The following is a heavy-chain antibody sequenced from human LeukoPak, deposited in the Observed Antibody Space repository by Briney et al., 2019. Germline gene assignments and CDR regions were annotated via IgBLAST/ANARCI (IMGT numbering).Heavy chain of an antibody. CDR2: ISYDGSNK. Sequence: GGSLRLSCAASGFTFSSYGMHWVRQAPGKGLEWVAVISYDGSNKYYADSVKGRFTISRDNSKNTLYLQMNSLRAEDTAVYYCAKTGRLHGFDYWGQGTLVTVFS. V-gene: IGHV3-30*18. CDR3: AKTGRLHGFDY. J-gene: IGHJ4*02. CDR1: GFTFSSYG. D-gene: IGHD3-10*01.